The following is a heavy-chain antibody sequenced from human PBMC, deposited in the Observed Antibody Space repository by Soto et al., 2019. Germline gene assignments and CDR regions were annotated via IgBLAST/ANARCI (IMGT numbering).Heavy chain of an antibody. J-gene: IGHJ6*02. CDR3: ARGYSGSYGMDV. CDR2: IGTAGDT. V-gene: IGHV3-13*04. D-gene: IGHD1-26*01. CDR1: GFTFSSYD. Sequence: EVQLVESGGGLVQPGGSLRLSCAASGFTFSSYDMHWVRQATGKGLEWVSAIGTAGDTYYPGSVKGRFTISRENAKNSLYLHMNSLRAGDTAVYYCARGYSGSYGMDVWGQGTTVTVSS.